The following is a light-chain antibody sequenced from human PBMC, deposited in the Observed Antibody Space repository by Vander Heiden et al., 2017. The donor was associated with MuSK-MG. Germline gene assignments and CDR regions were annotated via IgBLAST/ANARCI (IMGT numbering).Light chain of an antibody. CDR1: QPISSW. Sequence: TITCRASQPISSWLAWYQQKPGKAPKLLIYKASTLEGGVPSRFGGSESGTEFTLTISSLQPDDSATYYCQQYSNYWTFGQGTKVEIK. CDR3: QQYSNYWT. CDR2: KAS. J-gene: IGKJ1*01. V-gene: IGKV1-5*03.